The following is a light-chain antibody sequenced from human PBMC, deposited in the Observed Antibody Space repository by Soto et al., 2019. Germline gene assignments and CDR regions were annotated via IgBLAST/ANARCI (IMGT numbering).Light chain of an antibody. V-gene: IGKV2-28*01. J-gene: IGKJ2*01. Sequence: DIVMTQSPLSLPVTPGEPASSSCRSSQSLLHSNGYNYLDWYLQKPGQSPQLLIYWGSNRASGVPDRFSGSGSGTDFTLKISRVEAEDVGVYYCMQALQTPPYTFGQGTKLEIK. CDR1: QSLLHSNGYNY. CDR2: WGS. CDR3: MQALQTPPYT.